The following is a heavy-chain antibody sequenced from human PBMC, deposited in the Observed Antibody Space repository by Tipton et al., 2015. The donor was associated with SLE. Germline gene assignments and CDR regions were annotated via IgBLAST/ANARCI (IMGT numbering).Heavy chain of an antibody. CDR1: GFTFADYA. J-gene: IGHJ6*03. Sequence: SLRLSCAASGFTFADYAMHWVRLAPGKGLEWVSGITWHSVALGYEDSVKGRFIISRDNAKNSLYLQMNSLKTEDTAVYYCTTDGGSPYYDFWSGYTHYMDVWGKGTTVTVSS. CDR2: ITWHSVAL. D-gene: IGHD3-3*01. CDR3: TTDGGSPYYDFWSGYTHYMDV. V-gene: IGHV3-9*01.